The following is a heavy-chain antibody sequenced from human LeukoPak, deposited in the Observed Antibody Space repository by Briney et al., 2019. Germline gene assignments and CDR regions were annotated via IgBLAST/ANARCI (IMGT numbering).Heavy chain of an antibody. V-gene: IGHV4-30-2*01. CDR1: GGSISSGGYS. CDR3: ARGRGRRIDY. Sequence: PSQTLSLTCAVSGGSISSGGYSWSWIRQPPGKGLEWIGYIYHSGSTYYNPSHKSRVTISVDRSKNQFSLKLSSVTAADTAVYYCARGRGRRIDYWGQGTLVTVSS. CDR2: IYHSGST. J-gene: IGHJ4*02. D-gene: IGHD3-10*01.